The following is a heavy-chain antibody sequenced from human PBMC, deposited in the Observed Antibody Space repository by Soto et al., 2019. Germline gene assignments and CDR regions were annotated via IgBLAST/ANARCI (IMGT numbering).Heavy chain of an antibody. CDR3: ARGCSGGSCYYYYGMDV. V-gene: IGHV3-11*05. J-gene: IGHJ6*02. CDR1: GFTISDYY. Sequence: QVQLVESGGGLVKPGGSLRLSCAASGFTISDYYMSWIRQAPGKGLEWVSYISSSSSYTNYADSVKGRFTISRDNAKNSLYLQMNSLRAEDTAVYYCARGCSGGSCYYYYGMDVWGQGTTVTVSS. CDR2: ISSSSSYT. D-gene: IGHD2-15*01.